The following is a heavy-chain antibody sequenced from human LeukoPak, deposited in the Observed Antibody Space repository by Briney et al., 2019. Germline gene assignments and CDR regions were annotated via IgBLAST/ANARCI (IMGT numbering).Heavy chain of an antibody. V-gene: IGHV4-39*01. J-gene: IGHJ5*02. CDR3: ARRSSGYYYGWFDP. CDR2: IFYTGNT. Sequence: PSETLSLICTVSGGSILDSTYYWAWIRQPPGKGLEWIATIFYTGNTHYNPSLKSRVTMSVDTVKNQFSLNLNSVTAADTAVYYCARRSSGYYYGWFDPWGQGTLVTVSS. D-gene: IGHD3-22*01. CDR1: GGSILDSTYY.